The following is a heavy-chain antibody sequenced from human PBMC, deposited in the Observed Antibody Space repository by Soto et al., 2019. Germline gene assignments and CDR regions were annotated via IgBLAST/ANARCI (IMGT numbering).Heavy chain of an antibody. CDR2: INPSGGST. CDR1: GYTFTIYY. CDR3: ARASVIWGGMDG. J-gene: IGHJ6*02. V-gene: IGHV1-46*01. Sequence: ASVKVSCKASGYTFTIYYMHWVLQAPGQGLEWMGIINPSGGSTSYAQKFQGRVTMTRDTSTSTAYMELSSLRSEDTAVYYCARASVIWGGMDGWCQGTTVTVA. D-gene: IGHD3-16*01.